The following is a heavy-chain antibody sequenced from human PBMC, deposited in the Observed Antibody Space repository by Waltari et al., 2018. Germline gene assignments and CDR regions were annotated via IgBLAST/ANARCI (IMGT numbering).Heavy chain of an antibody. V-gene: IGHV4-38-2*01. J-gene: IGHJ6*02. Sequence: QVQLQESGPGLVKPSETLSLTCAVSGYSISSGYYWGWIRQPPGKGLEWIGSIYHSGSTYDNPSLKSRVTISVDTSKNQFSLKLSSVTAADTAVYYCAGDGSGSYGYYYGMDVWGQGTTVTVSS. CDR3: AGDGSGSYGYYYGMDV. D-gene: IGHD3-10*01. CDR1: GYSISSGYY. CDR2: IYHSGST.